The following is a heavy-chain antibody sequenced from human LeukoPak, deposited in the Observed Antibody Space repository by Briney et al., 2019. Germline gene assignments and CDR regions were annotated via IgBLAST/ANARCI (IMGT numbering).Heavy chain of an antibody. CDR2: IIPIFGTA. J-gene: IGHJ4*02. CDR1: GGTFSSYA. V-gene: IGHV1-69*13. Sequence: SVKVSCKASGGTFSSYAISWVRPAPGQGLEWVGGIIPIFGTANYEQKFQGRVTITADESTSTAYMELSSLRSEDTAVYYCARDPPALQWLGFRFDYWGQGTLVTVSS. CDR3: ARDPPALQWLGFRFDY. D-gene: IGHD6-19*01.